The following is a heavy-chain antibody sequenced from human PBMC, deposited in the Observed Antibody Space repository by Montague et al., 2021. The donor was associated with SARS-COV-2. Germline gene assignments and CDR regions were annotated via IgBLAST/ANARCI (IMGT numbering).Heavy chain of an antibody. D-gene: IGHD5-24*01. CDR3: ARGGSYNGFDP. CDR1: NGSINSYY. V-gene: IGHV4-59*01. J-gene: IGHJ5*02. Sequence: SETLSLTCSVSNGSINSYYWSWVRQPPGKRLEWIGYIYHRGSTNYNPSLESRVTMSIDTSKNQFSLKLRSVTAADTAVYYCARGGSYNGFDPWGQGTLVTVSS. CDR2: IYHRGST.